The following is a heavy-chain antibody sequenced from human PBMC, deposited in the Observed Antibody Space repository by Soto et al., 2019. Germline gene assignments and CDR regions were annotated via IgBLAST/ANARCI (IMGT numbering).Heavy chain of an antibody. CDR2: INHRGST. CDR3: ARAGNYAWFDP. J-gene: IGHJ5*02. CDR1: GASISSSSYY. Sequence: SETLSLTCTVSGASISSSSYYWGWIRQPPGKGLEWIGKINHRGSTKYNPSLRSRVTISVDTSKNQFSLTLRSVTAADTAVYYCARAGNYAWFDPWGQGTLVTVSS. D-gene: IGHD1-7*01. V-gene: IGHV4-39*07.